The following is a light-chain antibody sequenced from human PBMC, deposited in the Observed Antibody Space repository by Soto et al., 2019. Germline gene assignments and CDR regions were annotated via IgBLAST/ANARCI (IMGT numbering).Light chain of an antibody. V-gene: IGKV3-20*01. CDR2: DAS. Sequence: EIVLTQSPGTLSLSPGERATLSCRASQSVSSNYLAWYQQKPGQPPRLLISDASNRATGIADRFSGSGSETDLTLTISGLEPEDFAVYYCQHYGRPPPSWSFGQGTKVEIK. CDR1: QSVSSNY. CDR3: QHYGRPPPSWS. J-gene: IGKJ1*01.